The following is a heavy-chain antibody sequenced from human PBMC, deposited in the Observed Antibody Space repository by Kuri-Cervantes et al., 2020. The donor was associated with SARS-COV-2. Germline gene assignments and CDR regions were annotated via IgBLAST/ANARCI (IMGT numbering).Heavy chain of an antibody. CDR1: GITFSSYA. J-gene: IGHJ4*02. V-gene: IGHV3-23*01. CDR3: VKGSAASRPYYFDS. CDR2: ITDDGGST. Sequence: GGSLRLSCAASGITFSSYAMSWVRRAPGKGPEWVSAITDDGGSTYHADSVKGRFAISRDNSKTTLFLQMNSLRAEDTAVYHCVKGSAASRPYYFDSWGQGTLVTVSS. D-gene: IGHD3-10*01.